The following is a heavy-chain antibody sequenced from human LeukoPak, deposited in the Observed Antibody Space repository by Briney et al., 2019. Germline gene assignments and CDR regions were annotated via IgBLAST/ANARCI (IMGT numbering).Heavy chain of an antibody. CDR2: INPNSGGT. V-gene: IGHV1-2*02. Sequence: ASVKVSCKASGYTFTGYYMHWVRQAPGQGLEWMGWINPNSGGTNYAQKFQGRVTMTRDTSISTAYLELSRLRSDDTAVYYCARERTLTSCYDYWGQGTLVTVSS. J-gene: IGHJ4*02. CDR3: ARERTLTSCYDY. CDR1: GYTFTGYY. D-gene: IGHD2-15*01.